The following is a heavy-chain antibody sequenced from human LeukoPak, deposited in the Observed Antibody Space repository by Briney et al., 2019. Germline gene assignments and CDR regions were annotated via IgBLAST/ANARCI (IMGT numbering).Heavy chain of an antibody. V-gene: IGHV3-21*01. Sequence: GGSLRLSCAASGFTFSSYSMNWVRQAPGKGLEWVSSISSGSSYIYYADSVKGRFTISRDNAKNSLYLQMNSLRAEDTAVYYCARDYSSSWYMDYWGQGTLVTVSS. CDR3: ARDYSSSWYMDY. J-gene: IGHJ4*02. D-gene: IGHD6-13*01. CDR1: GFTFSSYS. CDR2: ISSGSSYI.